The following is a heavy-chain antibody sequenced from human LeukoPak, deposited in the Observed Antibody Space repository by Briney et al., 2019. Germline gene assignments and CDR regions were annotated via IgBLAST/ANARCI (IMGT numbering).Heavy chain of an antibody. Sequence: GESLKISCKGSGYDFSNYWIAWVRQMPGKGLEWMGLIYPGDSDTRYSPSLQGQVTISADKSTSTAYVQWSSLKASDTAMYYCARRDFWSAFHWFDPWGQGTLVTVSS. J-gene: IGHJ5*02. CDR2: IYPGDSDT. CDR1: GYDFSNYW. V-gene: IGHV5-51*01. CDR3: ARRDFWSAFHWFDP. D-gene: IGHD3-3*01.